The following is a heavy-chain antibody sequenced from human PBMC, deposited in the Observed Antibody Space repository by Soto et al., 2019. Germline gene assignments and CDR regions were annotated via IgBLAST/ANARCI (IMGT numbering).Heavy chain of an antibody. Sequence: SVKVSCKASGGTFSSYTISWVRQAPGQGLEWMGRIIPILGIANYAQKFQGRVTITADKSTSTAYMELSSLRSEDTAAYYCARDSKQIRFVEWLCWGMGVWGQGTTVTVSS. CDR2: IIPILGIA. V-gene: IGHV1-69*04. CDR1: GGTFSSYT. D-gene: IGHD3-3*01. CDR3: ARDSKQIRFVEWLCWGMGV. J-gene: IGHJ6*02.